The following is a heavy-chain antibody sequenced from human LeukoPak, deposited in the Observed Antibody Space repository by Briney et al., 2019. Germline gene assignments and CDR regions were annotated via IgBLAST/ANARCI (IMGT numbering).Heavy chain of an antibody. CDR3: ARGLGGFDY. CDR2: IWNDGSNK. Sequence: GRSLRLSCAASGFTFSTYGMHWVRQAPGKGLEWVAVIWNDGSNKYYADSVKGRFTISRDNSKNTLYLQMNSLRAEDTAVYYCARGLGGFDYWGQGTLVTVSS. V-gene: IGHV3-33*01. CDR1: GFTFSTYG. D-gene: IGHD3-10*01. J-gene: IGHJ4*02.